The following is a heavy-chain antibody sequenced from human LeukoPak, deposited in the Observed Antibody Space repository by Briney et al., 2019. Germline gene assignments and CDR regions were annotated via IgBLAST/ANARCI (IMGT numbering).Heavy chain of an antibody. D-gene: IGHD2-8*01. J-gene: IGHJ6*03. CDR3: ARNAIYCTNGVCYGYYYYYMDV. Sequence: ASVKVSCKASGYTFTSYYMHWVRQAPGQGLEWMGIINPSGGSTSYAQKFQGRVTMTRDTSTSTVYMELSSLRSEDTAVYYCARNAIYCTNGVCYGYYYYYMDVWGKGTTVTVSS. CDR1: GYTFTSYY. V-gene: IGHV1-46*01. CDR2: INPSGGST.